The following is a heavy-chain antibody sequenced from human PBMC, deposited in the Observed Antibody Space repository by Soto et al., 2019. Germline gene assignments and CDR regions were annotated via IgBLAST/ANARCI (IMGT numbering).Heavy chain of an antibody. D-gene: IGHD2-2*01. CDR3: ARDRSSSTWALDY. CDR1: GFTFSDSA. Sequence: HVQLVESGGGVVQPGRSLRLSCAASGFTFSDSAMHWVRQAPGKGLEWVAVISYDGTNKFYVDSVKGRFTISRDNSKNTLYLEMSRLSAEDTAVYYCARDRSSSTWALDYWGQGTLVXXSX. CDR2: ISYDGTNK. J-gene: IGHJ4*02. V-gene: IGHV3-30*03.